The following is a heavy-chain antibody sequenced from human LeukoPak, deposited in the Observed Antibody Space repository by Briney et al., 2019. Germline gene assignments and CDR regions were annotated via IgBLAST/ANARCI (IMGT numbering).Heavy chain of an antibody. V-gene: IGHV4-59*01. CDR2: FYNNGRS. Sequence: SETLSLTCTVSDDSISDYYRGWIRQTPGKGLEWIGYFYNNGRSTYNPSLKSRVSISVDTSKNQFSLRLNSVILADTAVYYCTRGAGWLIDDWGQGILVTVSS. J-gene: IGHJ4*02. D-gene: IGHD3-16*01. CDR3: TRGAGWLIDD. CDR1: DDSISDYY.